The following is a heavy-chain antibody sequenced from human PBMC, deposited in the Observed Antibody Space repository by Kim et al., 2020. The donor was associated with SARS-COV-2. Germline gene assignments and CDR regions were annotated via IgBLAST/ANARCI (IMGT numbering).Heavy chain of an antibody. CDR3: ARGVGIRTFLSGGMDV. CDR2: INHSGST. D-gene: IGHD3-10*01. V-gene: IGHV4-34*01. J-gene: IGHJ6*02. CDR1: GGSFSGYY. Sequence: SETLSLTCAVYGGSFSGYYWSWIRQPPGKGLEWIGEINHSGSTNYNPSLKSRVTISVDTSKNQFSLKLSSVTAADTAVYYCARGVGIRTFLSGGMDVWGQGTTVTVSS.